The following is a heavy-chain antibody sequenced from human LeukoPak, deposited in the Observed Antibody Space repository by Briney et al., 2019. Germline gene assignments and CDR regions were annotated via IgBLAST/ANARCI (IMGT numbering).Heavy chain of an antibody. CDR3: AKGGGYEAQYYYYYLDV. D-gene: IGHD5-12*01. CDR1: RFTFSNAW. CDR2: IKSKTDGGTT. Sequence: SGGSLRLSCAASRFTFSNAWMSWVRQAPGKGLEWVGRIKSKTDGGTTDYAAPVKGRFTISRDNSKNTLYLQMKSLRAEDTAVYYCAKGGGYEAQYYYYYLDVWGKGTTVTISS. J-gene: IGHJ6*03. V-gene: IGHV3-15*01.